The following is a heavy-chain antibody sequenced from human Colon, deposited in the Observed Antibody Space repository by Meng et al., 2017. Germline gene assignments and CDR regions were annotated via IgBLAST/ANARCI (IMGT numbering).Heavy chain of an antibody. D-gene: IGHD2-15*01. Sequence: QVQLVQSGAEVKKPGASVTVSCKASGYTLYIQWVRLRPGEGLEWMGRINPRTGDTKSAQSFQGRVTMTRDTSTTTFSMDLRSLTTDDSAIYFCARESADGGSFDLWGQGTLVTVSS. V-gene: IGHV1-2*06. CDR1: GYTLY. CDR3: ARESADGGSFDL. J-gene: IGHJ4*02. CDR2: INPRTGDT.